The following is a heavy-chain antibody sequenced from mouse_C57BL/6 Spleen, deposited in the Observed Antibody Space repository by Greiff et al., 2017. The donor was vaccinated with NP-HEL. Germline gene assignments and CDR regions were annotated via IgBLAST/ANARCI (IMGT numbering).Heavy chain of an antibody. CDR2: INYDGSST. Sequence: EVMLVESEGGLVQPGSSMKLSCTASGFTFSDYYMAWVRQVPEKGLEWVANINYDGSSTYYLDSLKSRFIISRDNAKNILYLQMSSLKSEDTATYYCARFYGGYFDYWGQGTTLTVSS. D-gene: IGHD1-1*01. V-gene: IGHV5-16*01. CDR1: GFTFSDYY. J-gene: IGHJ2*01. CDR3: ARFYGGYFDY.